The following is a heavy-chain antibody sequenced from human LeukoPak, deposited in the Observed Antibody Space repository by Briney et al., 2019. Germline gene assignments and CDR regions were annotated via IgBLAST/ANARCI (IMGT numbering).Heavy chain of an antibody. J-gene: IGHJ4*02. CDR3: ARLTTGYFDY. V-gene: IGHV4-59*11. CDR1: GGSISSHY. CDR2: IYYSGST. D-gene: IGHD1-1*01. Sequence: SETLSLTCTVSGGSISSHYWSWIRQPPGKGLEWIGYIYYSGSTNYNPSLKSRVTISVDTSKNQFSLKLSSATAADTAVYDCARLTTGYFDYWGQGTLVTVSS.